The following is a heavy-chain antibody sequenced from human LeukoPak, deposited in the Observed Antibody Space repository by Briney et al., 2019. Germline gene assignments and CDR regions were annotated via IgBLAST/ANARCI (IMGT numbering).Heavy chain of an antibody. J-gene: IGHJ4*02. V-gene: IGHV3-30*02. Sequence: GGSLRLSCAASGFAFSSYGMHWVRQAPGKGLEWVAVIWYGGSNKYYADSVKGRFTISRDNSKNTLYLQMNSLRAEDTAVYYCAKGPVDFWSGYFDYWGQGTLVTVSS. CDR3: AKGPVDFWSGYFDY. CDR2: IWYGGSNK. CDR1: GFAFSSYG. D-gene: IGHD3-3*01.